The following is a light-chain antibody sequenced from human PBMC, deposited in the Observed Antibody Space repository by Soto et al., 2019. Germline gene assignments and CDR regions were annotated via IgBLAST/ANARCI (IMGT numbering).Light chain of an antibody. J-gene: IGKJ1*01. CDR3: QQYDHLPRT. Sequence: DIQMIQSPSSLSASVGDRVTITCQASQEISNYLNWYQQKPGKAPKLLIYDASNLERVVPSRFSGRGSGTDFTFTISRLQPEDFATYYCQQYDHLPRTFGRGTKVEIK. CDR2: DAS. V-gene: IGKV1-33*01. CDR1: QEISNY.